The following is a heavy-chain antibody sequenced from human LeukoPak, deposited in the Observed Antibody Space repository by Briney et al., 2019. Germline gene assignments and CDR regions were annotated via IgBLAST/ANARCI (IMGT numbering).Heavy chain of an antibody. CDR2: LSDTWNT. J-gene: IGHJ3*02. CDR1: GGSISGNSLC. D-gene: IGHD3-10*01. Sequence: SETLSLTCTVSGGSISGNSLCWGWIRQPPGKGLEWIGSLSDTWNTYYNPSLSSRVSISIDPSNNHFSLRLNSVADTDTAVYFCAGHPRGQYTRGFSAFESWGRGTLVTVSS. CDR3: AGHPRGQYTRGFSAFES. V-gene: IGHV4-39*02.